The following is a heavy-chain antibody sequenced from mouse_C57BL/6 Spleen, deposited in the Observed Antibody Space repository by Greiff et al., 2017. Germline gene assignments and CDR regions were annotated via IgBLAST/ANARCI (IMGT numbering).Heavy chain of an antibody. D-gene: IGHD2-1*01. V-gene: IGHV1-72*01. CDR2: IDPHSGGT. CDR3: ARSDGNYPDYAMDY. Sequence: VQLQQPGAELVKPGASVKLSCKASGYTFTSYWMHWVKQRPGLGLEWIGRIDPHSGGTKYNEKFKSKATLTVDKPSSTAYMQLSSLTSEDSAVYYCARSDGNYPDYAMDYWGHGASVTVSS. CDR1: GYTFTSYW. J-gene: IGHJ4*01.